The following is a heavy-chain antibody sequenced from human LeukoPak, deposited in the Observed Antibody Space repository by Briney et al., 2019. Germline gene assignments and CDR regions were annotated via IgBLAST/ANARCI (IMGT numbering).Heavy chain of an antibody. V-gene: IGHV4-34*01. CDR1: GGSFSGYY. CDR3: ARAGYSSSWGFDY. Sequence: ETLSLTCAVYGGSFSGYYWSWIRQPPGKGLEWIGEINHSGSTNYNPSLKSRVTISVDTSKNQFSLKLSSVTAADTAVYYCARAGYSSSWGFDYWGQGTLVTVSS. CDR2: INHSGST. D-gene: IGHD6-13*01. J-gene: IGHJ4*02.